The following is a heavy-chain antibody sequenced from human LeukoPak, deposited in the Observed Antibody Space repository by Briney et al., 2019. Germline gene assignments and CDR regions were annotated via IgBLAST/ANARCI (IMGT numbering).Heavy chain of an antibody. CDR1: GFTFSNYA. CDR2: ISYDGSNK. V-gene: IGHV3-30*04. CDR3: AAGPGRFIAVAGTFFGY. D-gene: IGHD6-19*01. J-gene: IGHJ4*02. Sequence: GGSLRLSCAASGFTFSNYAMHWVRQAPGKGLEWVAVISYDGSNKYYTDSVKGRFTISGDSSKNTLYLQMNSLRPEDTAVYYCAAGPGRFIAVAGTFFGYWGQGTLVTVSP.